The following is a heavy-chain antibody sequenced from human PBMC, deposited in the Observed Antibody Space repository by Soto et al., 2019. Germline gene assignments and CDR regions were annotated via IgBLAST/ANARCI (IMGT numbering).Heavy chain of an antibody. J-gene: IGHJ3*02. CDR1: GFTFSSYD. CDR3: ARDPPLRFLEWLFDAFDI. D-gene: IGHD3-3*01. CDR2: IGTAGDT. Sequence: GGSLRLSCAASGFTFSSYDMHWVRQATGKGLEWVSAIGTAGDTYYPGSVKGRFTISRENAKNSLYLQMNSLRAGDTAVYYCARDPPLRFLEWLFDAFDIWGQGTMVT. V-gene: IGHV3-13*01.